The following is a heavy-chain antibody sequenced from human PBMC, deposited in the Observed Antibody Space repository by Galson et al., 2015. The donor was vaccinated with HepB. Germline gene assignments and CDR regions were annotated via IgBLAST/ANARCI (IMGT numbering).Heavy chain of an antibody. J-gene: IGHJ4*02. CDR3: AKDRYSNSGGSFDY. CDR1: GFTFSAHA. D-gene: IGHD2/OR15-2a*01. Sequence: SLRLSCAASGFTFSAHAMTWVRQAPGKGLEWLSTISGGGDNTYYADSVQGRFTISRDNSKNTLYLQMNSLTADDTAVYYCAKDRYSNSGGSFDYWGQGTLVTVSS. V-gene: IGHV3-23*01. CDR2: ISGGGDNT.